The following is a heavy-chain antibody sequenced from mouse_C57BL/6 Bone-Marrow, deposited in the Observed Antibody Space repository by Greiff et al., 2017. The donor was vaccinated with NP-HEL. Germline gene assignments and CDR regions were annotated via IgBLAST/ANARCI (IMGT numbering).Heavy chain of an antibody. V-gene: IGHV3-1*01. CDR3: ARAHYYYFDC. J-gene: IGHJ2*01. CDR1: GYSITSGYD. CDR2: ISYSGST. D-gene: IGHD1-1*01. Sequence: EVKLMESGPGMVKPSQSLSLTCTVTGYSITSGYDWHWRRPFPGNKLEWMGYISYSGSTNYNPSLKRRISITHDTSKNHFFLKLNSVTTEDTATYYCARAHYYYFDCWGKGTTLTVSS.